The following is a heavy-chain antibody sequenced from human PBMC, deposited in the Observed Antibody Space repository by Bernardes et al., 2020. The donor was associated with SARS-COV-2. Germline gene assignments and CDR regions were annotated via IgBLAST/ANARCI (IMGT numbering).Heavy chain of an antibody. V-gene: IGHV1-2*02. Sequence: ASVKVSCKASGYTLSDYYMHWVRQAPGQGLEWMGWINPHSGGTHYAQKFQGRVTVTRDTSISTAYMELSRLTSDDTAVYYCARDLDRLYSGSRTDGLDIWGQGTMVTVSS. J-gene: IGHJ3*02. CDR2: INPHSGGT. CDR3: ARDLDRLYSGSRTDGLDI. CDR1: GYTLSDYY. D-gene: IGHD1-26*01.